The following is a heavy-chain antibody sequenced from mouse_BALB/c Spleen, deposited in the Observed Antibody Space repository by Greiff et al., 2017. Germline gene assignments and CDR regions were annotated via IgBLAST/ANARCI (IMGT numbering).Heavy chain of an antibody. J-gene: IGHJ4*01. CDR1: GYTFTSYW. D-gene: IGHD4-1*01. CDR3: AREGELGPDYYAMDY. Sequence: VQLQQSGAELARPGASVKLSCKASGYTFTSYWMQWVKQRPGQGLEWIGAIYPGDGDTRYTQKFKGKATLTADKSSSTAYMQLSSLASEDSAVYYCAREGELGPDYYAMDYWGQGTSVTVSS. V-gene: IGHV1-87*01. CDR2: IYPGDGDT.